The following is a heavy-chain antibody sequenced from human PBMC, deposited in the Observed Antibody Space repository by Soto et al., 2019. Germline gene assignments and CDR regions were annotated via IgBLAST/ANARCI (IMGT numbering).Heavy chain of an antibody. J-gene: IGHJ4*02. CDR3: ARERTIVSGVFSVTFDY. D-gene: IGHD3-10*01. V-gene: IGHV1-18*01. CDR2: ISAYNGNT. Sequence: ASVKVSCKASGYTFTSYGIGWVRQAPGQGLEWMGWISAYNGNTNYAQKLQGRVTMTTDTSTSTAYMELRSLRSDDTAVYYCARERTIVSGVFSVTFDYWGQGTLVTVSS. CDR1: GYTFTSYG.